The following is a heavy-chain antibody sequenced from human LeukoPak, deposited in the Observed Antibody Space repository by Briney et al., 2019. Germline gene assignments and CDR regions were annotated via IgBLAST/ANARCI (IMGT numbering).Heavy chain of an antibody. J-gene: IGHJ4*02. CDR3: GKDMIVGATIFDY. CDR2: ISGSGGST. Sequence: GGSLRLSCAASGFTFSIYAMSWVRQAPGKGLEWVSAISGSGGSTYYADPVKGRFTISRDNSKNTLYLQMNSLRAEDTAVYYCGKDMIVGATIFDYWGQGTLVTVSS. D-gene: IGHD1-26*01. V-gene: IGHV3-23*01. CDR1: GFTFSIYA.